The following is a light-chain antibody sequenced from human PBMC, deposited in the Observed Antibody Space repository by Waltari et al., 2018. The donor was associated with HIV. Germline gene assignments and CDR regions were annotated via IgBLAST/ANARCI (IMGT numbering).Light chain of an antibody. V-gene: IGLV3-25*03. CDR3: QSADGNASLWV. CDR2: KDT. Sequence: SYELTPPPSVPVSPGQTASITFSGDALPKKYASWYQQTPGHAPGLLTYKDTEMPPGIPERFSGSSSGTTATLTIIGGQAQDEADYHCQSADGNASLWVFGGGTKLTVL. CDR1: ALPKKY. J-gene: IGLJ3*02.